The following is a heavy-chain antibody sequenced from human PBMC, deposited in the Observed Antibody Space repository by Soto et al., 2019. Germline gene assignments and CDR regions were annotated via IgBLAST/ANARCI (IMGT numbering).Heavy chain of an antibody. CDR2: TYHSGTT. V-gene: IGHV4-4*01. D-gene: IGHD3-22*01. Sequence: PDTLSLTCTVSGASLTGSDWWSWVRQTPEKGLEWIGETYHSGTTNYHPSLKSRVTISQDKSKNQFSLNLTSVTAADTAVYSCVRMSVVGYFDYWGRGSLVTVSS. J-gene: IGHJ4*02. CDR1: GASLTGSDW. CDR3: VRMSVVGYFDY.